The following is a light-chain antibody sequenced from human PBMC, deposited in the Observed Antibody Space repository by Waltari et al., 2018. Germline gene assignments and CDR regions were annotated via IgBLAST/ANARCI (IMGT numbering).Light chain of an antibody. CDR3: QQNNVFPWT. CDR2: KAS. V-gene: IGKV1-5*03. J-gene: IGKJ1*01. CDR1: QSSSTW. Sequence: TCRASQSSSTWLAWYQQKPGKAPKLLIYKASRLESGVPSRFSGSGSGTEFTLTIISLQPDDFATYYCQQNNVFPWTFGQGTKVEIK.